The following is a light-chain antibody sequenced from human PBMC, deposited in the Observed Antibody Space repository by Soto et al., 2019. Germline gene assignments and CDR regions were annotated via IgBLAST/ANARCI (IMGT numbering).Light chain of an antibody. CDR1: QSVSSSY. CDR2: GAS. CDR3: QQYGSSPPFT. Sequence: EIVLTQSPGTLSLSPGERATLSCRASQSVSSSYLAWYQQKPGQAPRLLIYGASSRATGIPDRFSGRGSGTDFTLTISRLEPEDFAVYYCQQYGSSPPFTFGPGTKVHIK. J-gene: IGKJ3*01. V-gene: IGKV3-20*01.